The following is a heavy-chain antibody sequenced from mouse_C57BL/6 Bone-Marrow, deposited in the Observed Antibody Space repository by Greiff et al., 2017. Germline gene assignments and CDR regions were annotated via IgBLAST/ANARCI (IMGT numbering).Heavy chain of an antibody. V-gene: IGHV1-39*01. Sequence: VQLQQSGPELVKPGASVKISCKASGYSFTDYNMNWVKQSNGKSLEWIGVINPNYGTTSYNQKFKGKATLTVDQSSSTAYMELRSLTSEDSAVYFCAYYSNYEGDYWGQGTTLTVSS. CDR1: GYSFTDYN. D-gene: IGHD2-5*01. CDR3: AYYSNYEGDY. CDR2: INPNYGTT. J-gene: IGHJ2*01.